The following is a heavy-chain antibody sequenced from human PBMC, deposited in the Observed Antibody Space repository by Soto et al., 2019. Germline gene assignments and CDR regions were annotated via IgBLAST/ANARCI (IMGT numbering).Heavy chain of an antibody. CDR2: ISYDGSNQ. CDR3: ARVSGSFSRMYYFDC. Sequence: QEQLVESGGGVVQPGRSLRLSCAASGFTFSSFAVHWVRQAPGKGLEWVAGISYDGSNQYYADSVKVRFTISRDNSNNTLDLQMNSLRAEDTAVYYCARVSGSFSRMYYFDCWGQGTLVTVSS. D-gene: IGHD1-26*01. CDR1: GFTFSSFA. V-gene: IGHV3-30-3*01. J-gene: IGHJ4*02.